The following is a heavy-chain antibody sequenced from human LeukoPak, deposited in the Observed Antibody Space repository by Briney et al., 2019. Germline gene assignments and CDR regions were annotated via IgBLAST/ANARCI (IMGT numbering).Heavy chain of an antibody. Sequence: GGSLRLSCAASGFTFRSYGMHWVRQAPGKGLEWVAFIRYDGSNKYYADSVKGRFTISRDNSKNTLYLQMNSLRAEDTAVYYCARGGYYDILTGYYLSYAFDIWGQGTMVTVSS. CDR3: ARGGYYDILTGYYLSYAFDI. CDR2: IRYDGSNK. J-gene: IGHJ3*02. V-gene: IGHV3-30*02. CDR1: GFTFRSYG. D-gene: IGHD3-9*01.